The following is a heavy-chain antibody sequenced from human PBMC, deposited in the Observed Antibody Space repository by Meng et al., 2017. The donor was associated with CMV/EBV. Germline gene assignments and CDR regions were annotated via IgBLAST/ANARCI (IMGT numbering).Heavy chain of an antibody. V-gene: IGHV3-7*04. CDR3: ARGGNQIPAAIRTYYYYYGMDV. CDR1: GFTFSSYW. CDR2: IKQDGSEK. D-gene: IGHD2-2*01. J-gene: IGHJ6*02. Sequence: GESLKISCAASGFTFSSYWMSWVRQAPGKGLEWVANIKQDGSEKYYVDSVKGRFNISRDNAKNSLYLQMNSLRAEDTAVYYCARGGNQIPAAIRTYYYYYGMDVWGQGTTVTVSS.